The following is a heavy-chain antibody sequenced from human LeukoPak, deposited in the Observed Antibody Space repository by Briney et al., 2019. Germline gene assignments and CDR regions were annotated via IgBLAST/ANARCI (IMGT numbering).Heavy chain of an antibody. V-gene: IGHV4-31*03. CDR1: GGSISSGGYY. Sequence: SETLSLTCTVSGGSISSGGYYWSWIRQHPGKGLEWIGYIYYSGSTYYNPSLKSRVTISVDTSKNQFSLKLSSVTAADTAVYYCARGLVGATRGNWFDPWGQGALVTVSS. J-gene: IGHJ5*02. CDR2: IYYSGST. CDR3: ARGLVGATRGNWFDP. D-gene: IGHD1-26*01.